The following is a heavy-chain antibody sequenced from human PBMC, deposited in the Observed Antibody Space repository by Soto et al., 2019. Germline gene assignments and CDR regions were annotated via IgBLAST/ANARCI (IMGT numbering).Heavy chain of an antibody. CDR2: INHSGST. D-gene: IGHD3-10*01. CDR3: ARVYGSGSMTNWFDP. CDR1: GGSFSGYY. J-gene: IGHJ5*02. V-gene: IGHV4-34*01. Sequence: SETLSLTCAVYGGSFSGYYWSWIRQPPGKGLEWIGEINHSGSTNYNPSLKSRVTISVDTSKNQFSLKLSSVTAADTAVYYCARVYGSGSMTNWFDPWSQGTLVTVSS.